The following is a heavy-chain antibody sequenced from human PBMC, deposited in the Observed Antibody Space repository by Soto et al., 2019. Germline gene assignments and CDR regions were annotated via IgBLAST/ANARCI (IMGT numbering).Heavy chain of an antibody. V-gene: IGHV3-30*18. CDR2: ISYDGSNK. J-gene: IGHJ4*02. CDR1: GFTFSSYG. Sequence: GGSLRLSCAASGFTFSSYGMHWVRQAPGKGLEWVAVISYDGSNKYYADSVKGRFTISRDNSKNTLYLQMNSLRAEDTAVYYCAKDQAWELPLFDYWGQGTLVTVSS. D-gene: IGHD1-26*01. CDR3: AKDQAWELPLFDY.